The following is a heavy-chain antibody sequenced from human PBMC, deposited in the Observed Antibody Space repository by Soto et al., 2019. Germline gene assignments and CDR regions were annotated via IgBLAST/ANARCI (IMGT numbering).Heavy chain of an antibody. CDR1: GGYFSCYY. J-gene: IGHJ4*02. D-gene: IGHD2-8*02. CDR2: INPGGST. V-gene: IGHV4-34*01. Sequence: SETLSLTCAVYGGYFSCYYWTWIRQPPGTGLEWIGEINPGGSTYYNPSLKSRVTISVDTSKNQFSLKLTSVTAADTAVYYCARDKITGLFDYWGQGTLVTVSS. CDR3: ARDKITGLFDY.